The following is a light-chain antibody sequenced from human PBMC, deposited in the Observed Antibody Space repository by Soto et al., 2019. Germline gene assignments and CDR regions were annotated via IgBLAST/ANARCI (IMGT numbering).Light chain of an antibody. CDR3: QQRYRTPYT. V-gene: IGKV1-39*01. J-gene: IGKJ2*01. CDR2: AVS. CDR1: QSISKY. Sequence: DIQMTQSPSSLSASVGDRVTITCRASQSISKYLNWYQQKPGKAPSLLMYAVSSLQGGVPPRFSGSASGTNFSLTIAGLQREDFATYHCQQRYRTPYTFGQGTKLDIQ.